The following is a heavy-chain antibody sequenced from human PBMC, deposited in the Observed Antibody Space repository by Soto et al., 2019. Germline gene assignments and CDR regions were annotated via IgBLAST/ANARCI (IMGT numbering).Heavy chain of an antibody. J-gene: IGHJ3*02. CDR3: ARVMITFGGVIDPFAFDI. V-gene: IGHV3-30-3*01. CDR1: GFTFSSYV. CDR2: ISYDGSNK. D-gene: IGHD3-16*02. Sequence: QVQLVESGGGVVQSGRSLRLSCAASGFTFSSYVMHWVRQAPGKGLEWVAAISYDGSNKYYADSVQGRFTISRDNFKNTLYLEMNSLRAEDTAVYYCARVMITFGGVIDPFAFDICGQGTMVTVSS.